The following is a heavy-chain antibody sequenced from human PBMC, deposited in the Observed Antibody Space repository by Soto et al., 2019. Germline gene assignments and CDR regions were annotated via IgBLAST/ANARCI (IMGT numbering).Heavy chain of an antibody. D-gene: IGHD5-18*01. Sequence: PSETLSLTCTVSGGSISRYYWSWIRQPAGKGLEWIGRIYSSGSTSYNPSLKSRVTMSVDTSKNQISLKLSSVTAADTAVYYCVRVDAGMGVDYWGQGTLVTVSS. V-gene: IGHV4-4*07. CDR3: VRVDAGMGVDY. CDR1: GGSISRYY. J-gene: IGHJ4*02. CDR2: IYSSGST.